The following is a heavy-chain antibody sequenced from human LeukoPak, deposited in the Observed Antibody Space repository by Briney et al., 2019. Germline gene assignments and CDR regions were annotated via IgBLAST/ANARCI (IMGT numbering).Heavy chain of an antibody. CDR2: ISSSSSYI. CDR3: ARDSSGVDHDFDY. D-gene: IGHD1-26*01. CDR1: GFTFSSYS. J-gene: IGHJ4*02. V-gene: IGHV3-21*01. Sequence: GGSLRLSCAASGFTFSSYSMNWVRQAPGKGLEWVSSISSSSSYIYYADSVKGRFTISRDNAKNSLYLQMNSLRAEDTAVYYCARDSSGVDHDFDYWGQGTLVTVSS.